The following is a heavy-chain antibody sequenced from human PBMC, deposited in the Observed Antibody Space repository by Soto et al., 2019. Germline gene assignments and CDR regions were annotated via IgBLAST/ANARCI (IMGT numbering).Heavy chain of an antibody. D-gene: IGHD6-13*01. CDR2: IYYSGST. J-gene: IGHJ5*02. CDR3: ARVVGAAAGIGWFDP. CDR1: GGSISSYY. Sequence: QVQLQESGPGLVKPSETLSLTCTVSGGSISSYYWSWIRQPPGKGLEWIGYIYYSGSTNYNPSLKSRVTISVDTSKNQFSLKLSSVTAADTAVYYCARVVGAAAGIGWFDPWGQGTLVIVSS. V-gene: IGHV4-59*01.